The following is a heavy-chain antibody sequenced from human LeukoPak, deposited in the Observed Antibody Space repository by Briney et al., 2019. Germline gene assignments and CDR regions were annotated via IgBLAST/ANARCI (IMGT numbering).Heavy chain of an antibody. Sequence: SETLSLTCTVSGGSISSYYWSWIRQPPGKGLEWIGYIYYSGSTNYNPSLKSRVTISVDTSKNQFSLKLSSVTAADTAVYYCARGIYGSGSYYNWFPYYYYYMDVWGKGTTVTISS. D-gene: IGHD3-10*01. CDR2: IYYSGST. J-gene: IGHJ6*03. CDR3: ARGIYGSGSYYNWFPYYYYYMDV. CDR1: GGSISSYY. V-gene: IGHV4-59*01.